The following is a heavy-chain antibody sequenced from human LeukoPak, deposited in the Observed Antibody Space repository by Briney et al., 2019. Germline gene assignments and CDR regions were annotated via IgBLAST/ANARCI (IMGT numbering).Heavy chain of an antibody. V-gene: IGHV4-34*01. J-gene: IGHJ4*02. Sequence: SETLSLTCAVYGGSFSGYYWSWIRQPPGKGLEWIGEINHSGSTNYNPSLKSRVTISVDTSKNQFSLKLSSVTAADTAVYYCARGTLLRYYYGSGSPFDYWGQGTLVTVSS. CDR3: ARGTLLRYYYGSGSPFDY. D-gene: IGHD3-10*01. CDR1: GGSFSGYY. CDR2: INHSGST.